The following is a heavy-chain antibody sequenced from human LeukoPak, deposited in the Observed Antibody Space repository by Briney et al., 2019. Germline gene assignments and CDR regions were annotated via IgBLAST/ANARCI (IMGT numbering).Heavy chain of an antibody. CDR1: GGSISSYY. V-gene: IGHV4-59*12. J-gene: IGHJ6*02. Sequence: SETLSLTCTVSGGSISSYYWSWIRQPPGKGLEWIGYIYYSGSTNYNPSLKSRVTMSVDTSKNQFSLKLSSVTAADTAVYYCARSGIVGNYYYYYGMDVWGQGTTVTVSS. CDR3: ARSGIVGNYYYYYGMDV. D-gene: IGHD3-22*01. CDR2: IYYSGST.